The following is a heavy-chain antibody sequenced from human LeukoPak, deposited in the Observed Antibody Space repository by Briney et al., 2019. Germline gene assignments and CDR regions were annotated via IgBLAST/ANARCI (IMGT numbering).Heavy chain of an antibody. CDR3: ARVMFSSTKGFDY. CDR2: IYSGGST. D-gene: IGHD6-13*01. Sequence: GGSLRLSCAASGFTVSSNYMSWVRQAPGKGLEWVSVIYSGGSTYYADSVKGRFTISRDNSKNTLYLQMNSLRAEDTAVYYCARVMFSSTKGFDYWGQGTLVTVSS. V-gene: IGHV3-66*01. CDR1: GFTVSSNY. J-gene: IGHJ4*02.